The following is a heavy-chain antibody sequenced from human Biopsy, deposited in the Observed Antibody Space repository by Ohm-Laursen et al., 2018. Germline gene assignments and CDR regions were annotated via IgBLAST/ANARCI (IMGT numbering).Heavy chain of an antibody. J-gene: IGHJ2*01. CDR2: VYYTGST. CDR1: GDSISSYY. D-gene: IGHD3-22*01. CDR3: ARDRGYYSDRTVPGYFDL. Sequence: TLSLTWTVSGDSISSYYWSWIRQPPGKGLAWIGYVYYTGSTDYNPSLQSRVTISVDTSKNHFSLRLRSVTPADTAIYCARDRGYYSDRTVPGYFDLWGRGTLVTVSS. V-gene: IGHV4-59*01.